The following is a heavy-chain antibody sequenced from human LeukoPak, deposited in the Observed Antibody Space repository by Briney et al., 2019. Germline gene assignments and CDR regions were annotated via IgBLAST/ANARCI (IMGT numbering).Heavy chain of an antibody. J-gene: IGHJ3*01. V-gene: IGHV3-7*02. Sequence: GGSLRLSCAASGFTFSSYWMSWVRQAPGKGLEWVANIKQDGSEIYYVDSVKGRFTISRDNAKNSLYLQMSSLRAEDTAVYYCAKTMAVAGTVIFDFWGQGTMVTVSS. CDR3: AKTMAVAGTVIFDF. CDR2: IKQDGSEI. CDR1: GFTFSSYW. D-gene: IGHD6-19*01.